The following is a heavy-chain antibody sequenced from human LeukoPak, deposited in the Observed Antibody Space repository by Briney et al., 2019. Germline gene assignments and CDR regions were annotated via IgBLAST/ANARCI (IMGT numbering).Heavy chain of an antibody. Sequence: PGGSLRLSCAASGFTFSSYWMHWVRQAPGKGLVWVSRINTDGSSTSYADSVKGRFTISRDNAKNTLYLQMNSLRAEDTAVYYCARDHRIVVVGRDYYYMDVWGKGTTVTVSS. CDR2: INTDGSST. CDR3: ARDHRIVVVGRDYYYMDV. D-gene: IGHD3-22*01. J-gene: IGHJ6*03. CDR1: GFTFSSYW. V-gene: IGHV3-74*01.